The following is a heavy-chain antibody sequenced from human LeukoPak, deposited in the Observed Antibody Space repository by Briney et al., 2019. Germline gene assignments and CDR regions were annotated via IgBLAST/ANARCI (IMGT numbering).Heavy chain of an antibody. CDR1: GGSISSGDHY. D-gene: IGHD3-16*01. CDR3: ARVRETFSEENYYYYGMDV. J-gene: IGHJ6*02. V-gene: IGHV4-30-4*01. Sequence: SETLSLTCNVSGGSISSGDHYWNWIRQPPGKGLEWIGYIYYSGSTYYNPSLKSRVTISVDTSKNQFSLKLSSVTAADTAVYYCARVRETFSEENYYYYGMDVWGQGTTVTVSS. CDR2: IYYSGST.